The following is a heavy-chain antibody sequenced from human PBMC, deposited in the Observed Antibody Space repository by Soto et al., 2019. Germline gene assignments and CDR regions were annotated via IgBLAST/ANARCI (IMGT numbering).Heavy chain of an antibody. D-gene: IGHD3-16*02. Sequence: HPVGSLRLSCAVSGFTFSNFAMSWVRQAPGKGLEWVSAISGSGGDTWYKDSVEGRFTISRDNSKNTLFLHLGSLRSEDTAIYYCAKDRYTYNTAGFDYWGQGTLVTVSS. CDR2: ISGSGGDT. CDR1: GFTFSNFA. CDR3: AKDRYTYNTAGFDY. V-gene: IGHV3-23*01. J-gene: IGHJ4*02.